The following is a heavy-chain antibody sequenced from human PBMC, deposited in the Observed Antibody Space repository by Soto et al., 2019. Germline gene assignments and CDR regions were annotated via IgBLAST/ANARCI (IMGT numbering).Heavy chain of an antibody. CDR2: ISYDGSSK. V-gene: IGHV3-30*04. J-gene: IGHJ4*02. Sequence: QVHLVESGGDVVQPGRSLRLSCAASHFSFSSSPMNWVRQAPGKGLEWVATISYDGSSKYYAESVEGRFTVSRDKSKNTLFLQVNSLRVEDTAVDYCAREGDYSNYFDYWGQGTLFTVAS. CDR1: HFSFSSSP. D-gene: IGHD4-4*01. CDR3: AREGDYSNYFDY.